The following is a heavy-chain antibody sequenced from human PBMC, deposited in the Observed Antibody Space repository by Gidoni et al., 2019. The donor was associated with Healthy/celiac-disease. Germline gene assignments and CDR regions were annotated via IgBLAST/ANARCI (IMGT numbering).Heavy chain of an antibody. V-gene: IGHV3-11*05. CDR2: ISSSSSYT. Sequence: QVQLVKSGGGLVKPGGSLRLSCAASGFTFTHYYMSWIRQAPGKGLEWVSYISSSSSYTNYADSVKGRFTISRDNAKNSLYLQMNSLRAEDTAVYYCARHDCSGGSCYSSFGYWGQGTLVTVSS. J-gene: IGHJ4*02. CDR1: GFTFTHYY. CDR3: ARHDCSGGSCYSSFGY. D-gene: IGHD2-15*01.